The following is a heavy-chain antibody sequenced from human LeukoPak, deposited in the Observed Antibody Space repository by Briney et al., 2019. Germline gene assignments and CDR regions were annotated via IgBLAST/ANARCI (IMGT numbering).Heavy chain of an antibody. CDR2: IYYSGSA. Sequence: PSETLSLTCTVSGGSLSSYYWSWIRQPPGKRLEWIGYIYYSGSAIYNPSLRSRVTISRDTSKNQFSLKLNSVTAADTAMYYCARDCGFSSAWGGDYYYGMDVWGKGTTVTVSS. CDR3: ARDCGFSSAWGGDYYYGMDV. V-gene: IGHV4-59*01. J-gene: IGHJ6*04. CDR1: GGSLSSYY. D-gene: IGHD3-22*01.